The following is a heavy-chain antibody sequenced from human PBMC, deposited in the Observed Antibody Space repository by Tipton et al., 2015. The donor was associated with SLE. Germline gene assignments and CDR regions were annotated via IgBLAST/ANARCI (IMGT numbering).Heavy chain of an antibody. D-gene: IGHD2/OR15-2a*01. CDR3: ARHFYETSSFLVEDAFDL. J-gene: IGHJ3*01. CDR1: GFTFSSYS. V-gene: IGHV3-23*01. Sequence: SLRLSCAASGFTFSSYSMNWVRQAPGKGLEWVSGISGSGGSAYYADSVKGRFTISRDNSKNTLYLQMDSLRAEDTAVYYCARHFYETSSFLVEDAFDLWGQGTMVAVSS. CDR2: ISGSGGSA.